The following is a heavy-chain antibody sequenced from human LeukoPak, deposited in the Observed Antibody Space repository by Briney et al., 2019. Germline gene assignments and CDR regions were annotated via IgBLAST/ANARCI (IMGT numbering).Heavy chain of an antibody. V-gene: IGHV3-33*06. CDR2: IWYDGSNK. CDR1: GFTFSSYG. D-gene: IGHD2-8*01. Sequence: GGSLRLSCAASGFTFSSYGMHCVRQAPGKGLEWVAVIWYDGSNKYYADSVKGRFTISRDNSKNTLYLQMNSLRAEDTAVYYCAKDDMLHLDYWGQGTLVTVSS. J-gene: IGHJ4*02. CDR3: AKDDMLHLDY.